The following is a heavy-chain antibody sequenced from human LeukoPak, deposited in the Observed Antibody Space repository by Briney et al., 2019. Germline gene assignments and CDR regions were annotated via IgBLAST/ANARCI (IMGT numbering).Heavy chain of an antibody. D-gene: IGHD1-26*01. Sequence: GGSLRLSCAASGFTFSSYAMSWVSQAPGKGLEWVSAISGSGGSTYYADSVKGRFTISRDNSKNTLYLQMNSLRAEDTAVYYCAKVVGATTVYYYYGMDVWGQGTTVTVSS. CDR2: ISGSGGST. V-gene: IGHV3-23*01. CDR1: GFTFSSYA. J-gene: IGHJ6*02. CDR3: AKVVGATTVYYYYGMDV.